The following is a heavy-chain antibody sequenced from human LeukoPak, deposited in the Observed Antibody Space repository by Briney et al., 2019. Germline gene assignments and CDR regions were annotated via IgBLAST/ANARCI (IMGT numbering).Heavy chain of an antibody. CDR3: ASIVVVPAAIPGYYYMDV. D-gene: IGHD2-2*01. CDR2: IYYSGST. V-gene: IGHV4-30-4*08. J-gene: IGHJ6*03. CDR1: GGSISSGDYY. Sequence: SQTLSLTCTVSGGSISSGDYYWSWIRQPPGKGLEWIGYIYYSGSTYYNPSLKSRVTISVDTSKNQFSLKLSSVAAADTAVYYCASIVVVPAAIPGYYYMDVWGKGTTVTVSS.